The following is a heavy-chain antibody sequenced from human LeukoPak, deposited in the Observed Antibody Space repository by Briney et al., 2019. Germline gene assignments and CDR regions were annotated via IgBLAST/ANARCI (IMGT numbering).Heavy chain of an antibody. V-gene: IGHV3-48*03. J-gene: IGHJ4*02. CDR1: GFTFSSYE. CDR2: ISSSCSTI. D-gene: IGHD3-3*01. CDR3: AREIVGYYNY. Sequence: GGSLRLSCAASGFTFSSYEMNWVRQAPGKGLEWVSYISSSCSTIYYADSVKGRFTISRDNAKNSLYLQMNSLRAEDTAVYYCAREIVGYYNYWGQGTLVTVSS.